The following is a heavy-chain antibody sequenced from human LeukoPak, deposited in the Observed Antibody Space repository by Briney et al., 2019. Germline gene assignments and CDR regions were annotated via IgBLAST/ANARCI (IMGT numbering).Heavy chain of an antibody. CDR1: GFIFSNAW. J-gene: IGHJ5*02. V-gene: IGHV3-15*01. CDR3: TTDHDYGDYAPQVA. CDR2: IKSKTDGETT. Sequence: GGSLRLSCVVSGFIFSNAWLTWVRQAPGKGLEWVGRIKSKTDGETTDYAAPVKGRFTISRDDSKNTLYLQMNSLKTEDTTVYYCTTDHDYGDYAPQVAWGQGTLVTVSS. D-gene: IGHD4-17*01.